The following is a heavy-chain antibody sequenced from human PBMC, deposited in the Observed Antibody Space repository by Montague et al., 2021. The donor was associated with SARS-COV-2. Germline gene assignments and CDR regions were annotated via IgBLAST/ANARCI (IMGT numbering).Heavy chain of an antibody. D-gene: IGHD2-2*01. J-gene: IGHJ6*02. Sequence: SQRLFCAASGFTFSSYGIHWVRQAPGKGLEWVAVISYDGSNKHYADSVKGRFTISRDNSKNTLYLQMNSLRAEDTAVYYCAKDQGDCSSSRCFRGWTYYYYGMDVWGQGTTVTVSS. CDR2: ISYDGSNK. V-gene: IGHV3-30*18. CDR3: AKDQGDCSSSRCFRGWTYYYYGMDV. CDR1: GFTFSSYG.